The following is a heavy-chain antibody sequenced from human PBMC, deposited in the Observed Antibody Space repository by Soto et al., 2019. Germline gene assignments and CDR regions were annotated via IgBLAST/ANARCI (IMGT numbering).Heavy chain of an antibody. J-gene: IGHJ4*02. CDR2: IYYSGST. D-gene: IGHD2-2*01. V-gene: IGHV4-59*01. CDR3: ARSTAGYAPFDY. Sequence: SETLSLTCTVSGGSIISYYCIFIRQPPGKGLEWIGYIYYSGSTNYNPSLKSRVTISVDTSKNQFSLKLSSVTAADTAVYYCARSTAGYAPFDYWGQGTLVTVSS. CDR1: GGSIISYY.